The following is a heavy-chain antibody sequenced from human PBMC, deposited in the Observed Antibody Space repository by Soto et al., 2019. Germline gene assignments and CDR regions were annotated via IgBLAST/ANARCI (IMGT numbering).Heavy chain of an antibody. J-gene: IGHJ4*02. V-gene: IGHV4-34*01. CDR3: ARGSRVPAAMGLNY. D-gene: IGHD2-2*01. Sequence: SETLSLTCAVYGGSFSGYYWSWIRQPPGKGLEWIGEINHSGSTNYNPSLKSRVTISVDTSKNQFSLKLSSVTAADTAVYYCARGSRVPAAMGLNYWGQGTLVTVSS. CDR1: GGSFSGYY. CDR2: INHSGST.